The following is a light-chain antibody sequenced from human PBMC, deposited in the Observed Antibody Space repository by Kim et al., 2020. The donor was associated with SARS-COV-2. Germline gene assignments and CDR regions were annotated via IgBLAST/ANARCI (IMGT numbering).Light chain of an antibody. Sequence: GQSITISCTAPTGDIGAKNYVSWYQPQPGKAPKLLIFDVNKRPSGLSNRFAGSKSGNTASLTISGLRPEDESDYYCASYTASHTWVFGGGTKVTVL. CDR2: DVN. J-gene: IGLJ3*02. CDR1: TGDIGAKNY. V-gene: IGLV2-14*03. CDR3: ASYTASHTWV.